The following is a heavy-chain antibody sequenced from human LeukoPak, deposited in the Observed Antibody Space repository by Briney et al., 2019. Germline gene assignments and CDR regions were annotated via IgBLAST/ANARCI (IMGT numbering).Heavy chain of an antibody. CDR1: GGSISSSSYY. Sequence: ASETLSLTCTVSGGSISSSSYYWGWIRQPPGKGLEWIGRIYTSGSTNYSPSLKSRVTMSVDTSRNQFSLNLSSVTAADTAVYYCARGTVITFGGVIVIPLPFDYWGQGTLVTVSS. CDR2: IYTSGST. CDR3: ARGTVITFGGVIVIPLPFDY. V-gene: IGHV4-39*07. J-gene: IGHJ4*02. D-gene: IGHD3-16*02.